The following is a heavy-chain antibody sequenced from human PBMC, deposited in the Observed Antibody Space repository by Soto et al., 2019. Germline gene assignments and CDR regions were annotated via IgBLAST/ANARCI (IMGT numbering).Heavy chain of an antibody. CDR2: IGTSAST. CDR1: GFTFSSYS. J-gene: IGHJ4*02. CDR3: ADLSRYCTSSNCD. D-gene: IGHD2-2*01. V-gene: IGHV3-23*01. Sequence: DVRLLESGGGLVQPGGSLRLSCAASGFTFSSYSMSWVRQAPGKGLEWVSTIGTSASTYYGDSVRGRFTISRDNSRNTLYLQMNSLRAEGTAVYYCADLSRYCTSSNCDWGQGTLVTVSS.